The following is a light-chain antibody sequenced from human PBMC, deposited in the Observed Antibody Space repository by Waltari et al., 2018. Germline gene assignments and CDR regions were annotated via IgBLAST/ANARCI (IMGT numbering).Light chain of an antibody. Sequence: QSALTQFAPVSGSPGQSITLSCTGTSSDVRGYNLVSCYQQHPGRAPRLIIYYVTKRPSGVSNRFSGSKSGNTTSLTISGLQAEDEADYYCCSFAGSISVFTVFGTGTTVTVL. CDR3: CSFAGSISVFTV. CDR2: YVT. J-gene: IGLJ1*01. V-gene: IGLV2-23*02. CDR1: SSDVRGYNL.